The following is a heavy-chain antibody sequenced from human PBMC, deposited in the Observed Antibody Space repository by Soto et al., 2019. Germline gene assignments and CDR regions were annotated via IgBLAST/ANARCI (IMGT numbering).Heavy chain of an antibody. Sequence: PSQTLSLTCTVSGGSIRSILYYWSWIRQPPGKGLEWIGYIFDSGITHYNPSLKSRVAMSVDTSKNQFSLNLTSVTAADTAVYFCASQFCSGGACFNWFDPWGHGTLVTVSS. V-gene: IGHV4-30-4*01. CDR1: GGSIRSILYY. CDR3: ASQFCSGGACFNWFDP. D-gene: IGHD2-21*02. CDR2: IFDSGIT. J-gene: IGHJ5*02.